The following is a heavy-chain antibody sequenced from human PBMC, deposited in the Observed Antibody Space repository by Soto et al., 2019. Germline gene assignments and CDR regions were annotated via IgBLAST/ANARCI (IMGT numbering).Heavy chain of an antibody. D-gene: IGHD6-19*01. CDR1: GGSISGRY. CDR2: IFYSGSTTY. V-gene: IGHV4-59*11. J-gene: IGHJ4*02. Sequence: PSETLSLTCTVSGGSISGRYWIWIRQPPGEGMEWIGYIFYSGSTTYNNNPSLKSRVTISVDTSKNQFSLRLSSVTAADTAVYYCARVGSSGWSPDYWGQGTLVTVSS. CDR3: ARVGSSGWSPDY.